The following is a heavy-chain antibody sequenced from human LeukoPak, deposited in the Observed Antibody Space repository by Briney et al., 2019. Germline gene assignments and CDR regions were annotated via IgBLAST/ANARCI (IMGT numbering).Heavy chain of an antibody. J-gene: IGHJ4*02. CDR2: IIPIFGIA. CDR1: GGTFSSYA. Sequence: SVKVSCKASGGTFSSYAISWVRQAPGQGLEWMGRIIPIFGIANYAQKFQGRVTITADKSTSTAYVELSSLRSEDTAVYYCTRVEMATLRGPFDYWGQGTLVTVSS. D-gene: IGHD5-24*01. V-gene: IGHV1-69*04. CDR3: TRVEMATLRGPFDY.